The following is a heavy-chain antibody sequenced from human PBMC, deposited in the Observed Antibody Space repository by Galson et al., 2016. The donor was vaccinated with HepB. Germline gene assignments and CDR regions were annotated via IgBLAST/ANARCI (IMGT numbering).Heavy chain of an antibody. CDR2: IYHSGST. CDR3: ARYDYGDSDAFDI. J-gene: IGHJ3*02. D-gene: IGHD4-17*01. CDR1: GGSISSGGYS. V-gene: IGHV4-30-2*01. Sequence: TLSLTCAVSGGSISSGGYSWSWIRQPPGKGLEWIGYIYHSGSTYYNPSLKSRVTISVDRSKNQFSLKLSSVTAADTAVYYCARYDYGDSDAFDIWGQGTMVTVSS.